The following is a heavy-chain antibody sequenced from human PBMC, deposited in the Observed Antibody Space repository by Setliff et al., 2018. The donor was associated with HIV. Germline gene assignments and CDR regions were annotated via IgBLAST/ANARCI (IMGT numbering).Heavy chain of an antibody. J-gene: IGHJ4*02. V-gene: IGHV3-7*01. Sequence: GGSLRLSCAASGFTFSLYWMNWVRQAPGKGLQWVASIKQDGSHTYYVDSVRGRFTISRDNAKNSLYLHMNSLRAEDTAIYYCVREDYYDSTQSDYWGQGALVTVSS. CDR3: VREDYYDSTQSDY. CDR1: GFTFSLYW. CDR2: IKQDGSHT. D-gene: IGHD3-22*01.